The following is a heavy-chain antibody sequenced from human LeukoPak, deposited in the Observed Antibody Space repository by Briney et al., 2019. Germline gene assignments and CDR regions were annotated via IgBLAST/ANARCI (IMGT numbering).Heavy chain of an antibody. D-gene: IGHD2-21*02. Sequence: ASVKVSCTASGYTFTGYYVHWVRQAPGQGLEWMGRINPNSGDTNYAQKFQGRVTMTRDTSISTAYMELSRLRSDDTAVYYCARDYCGGDCFPDYWGQGTLVTVSS. CDR2: INPNSGDT. CDR1: GYTFTGYY. J-gene: IGHJ4*02. V-gene: IGHV1-2*06. CDR3: ARDYCGGDCFPDY.